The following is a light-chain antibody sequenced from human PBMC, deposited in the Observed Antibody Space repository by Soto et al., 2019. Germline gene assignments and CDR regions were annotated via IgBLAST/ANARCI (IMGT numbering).Light chain of an antibody. CDR2: AAS. Sequence: QTPRTPPLSQGERTTLSCRASQSVSSSYLAWYQQKPGQAPRLLIYAASSRATGIPDRFSGSGSGTDFTLTISRLEPEDFAVYYCQQYGSSRWTFGQGTKVDIK. J-gene: IGKJ1*01. V-gene: IGKV3-20*01. CDR1: QSVSSSY. CDR3: QQYGSSRWT.